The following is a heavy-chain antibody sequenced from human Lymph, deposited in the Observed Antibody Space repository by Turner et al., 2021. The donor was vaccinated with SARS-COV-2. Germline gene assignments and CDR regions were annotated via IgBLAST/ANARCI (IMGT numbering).Heavy chain of an antibody. V-gene: IGHV3-53*02. Sequence: EVQLVETGGGLIQPRGYLRISCAASGIIVSRNYINWVRQVPGKWLEWVSVIYSGGTTYYADSVKGRFTISRDNSKNTLYLQMNSLRVEDTAVYYCARDLGTYGMDVWGQGTTVTFSS. CDR1: GIIVSRNY. CDR2: IYSGGTT. CDR3: ARDLGTYGMDV. J-gene: IGHJ6*02. D-gene: IGHD6-13*01.